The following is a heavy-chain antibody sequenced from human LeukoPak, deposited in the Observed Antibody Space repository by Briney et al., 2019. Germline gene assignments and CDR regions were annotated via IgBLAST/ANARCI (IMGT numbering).Heavy chain of an antibody. CDR2: INPNSGGT. CDR3: ARDLVVVPAAMFGDWYFDL. Sequence: ASVKVSCKASGYTFTGYYMHWVRQAPGQGLEWMGWINPNSGGTNYAQKFQGRVTMTRDTSISTAYMELSRLRSDDTAVYYCARDLVVVPAAMFGDWYFDLWGRGTLVTVSS. D-gene: IGHD2-2*01. J-gene: IGHJ2*01. V-gene: IGHV1-2*02. CDR1: GYTFTGYY.